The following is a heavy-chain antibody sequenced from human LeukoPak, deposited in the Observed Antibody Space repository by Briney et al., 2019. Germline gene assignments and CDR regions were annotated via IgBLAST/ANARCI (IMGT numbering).Heavy chain of an antibody. CDR1: GYTFTSYY. CDR2: INPSGGST. Sequence: ASVKVSCKASGYTFTSYYMHWVRQAPGQGLEGMGIINPSGGSTSYAQKFQGRVTMTRDTSTSTVYMELSSLRSEDTAVYYCARGYCSGGSCYSVGYFDYWGQGTLVTVSS. V-gene: IGHV1-46*01. D-gene: IGHD2-15*01. CDR3: ARGYCSGGSCYSVGYFDY. J-gene: IGHJ4*02.